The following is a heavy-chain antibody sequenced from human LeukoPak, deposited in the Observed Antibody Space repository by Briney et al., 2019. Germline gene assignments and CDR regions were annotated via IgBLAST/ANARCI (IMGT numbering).Heavy chain of an antibody. J-gene: IGHJ5*02. Sequence: GESLQISCKGSGYSFSSNWVGWVRQMPGKGLEWMGIIYPGDSDTRYSPSFQGQVTISADKSISTAYLQWSSLKASDTAMYYCVSHTYTSGWSWGQGTLVTVSS. D-gene: IGHD6-19*01. CDR1: GYSFSSNW. CDR2: IYPGDSDT. CDR3: VSHTYTSGWS. V-gene: IGHV5-51*01.